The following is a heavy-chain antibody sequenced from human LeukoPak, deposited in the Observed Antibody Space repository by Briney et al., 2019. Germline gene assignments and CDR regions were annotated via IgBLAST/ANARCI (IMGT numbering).Heavy chain of an antibody. Sequence: PSETLSLTCTVSGGSISSYYWSWIRQPPGKGLEWIGYIYYSGGTNYNPSLKSRVTISVDTSKNQFSLKLSSVTAADTAVYYCARDRASYYYDSSGYLFDPWGQETLVTVSS. CDR1: GGSISSYY. CDR3: ARDRASYYYDSSGYLFDP. V-gene: IGHV4-59*01. J-gene: IGHJ5*02. CDR2: IYYSGGT. D-gene: IGHD3-22*01.